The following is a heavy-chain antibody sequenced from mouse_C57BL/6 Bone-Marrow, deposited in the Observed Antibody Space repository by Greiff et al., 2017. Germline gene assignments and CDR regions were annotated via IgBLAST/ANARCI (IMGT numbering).Heavy chain of an antibody. V-gene: IGHV1-69*01. Sequence: QVQLQQPGAELVMPGASVKLSCKASVYTFPSYWLHWVKQRPGQGLECIGEIDPSDSYTNYNQKFKSKSTLTVDKSSSTAYMQLSSLTSEDSAVYYCARRGTPYYFDYWGKGTTLTVSS. J-gene: IGHJ2*01. CDR2: IDPSDSYT. D-gene: IGHD2-14*01. CDR3: ARRGTPYYFDY. CDR1: VYTFPSYW.